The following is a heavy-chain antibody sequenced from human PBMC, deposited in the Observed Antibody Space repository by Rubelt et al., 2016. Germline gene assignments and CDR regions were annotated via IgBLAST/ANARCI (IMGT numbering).Heavy chain of an antibody. V-gene: IGHV1-3*01. D-gene: IGHD4-23*01. CDR3: ARGRAVKLADSGGNDY. CDR1: EYSFTKNP. CDR2: INAGNGNT. Sequence: QVQLVQSGAEVKKPGASVKVSCKASEYSFTKNPIHWVRQAPGQRLEWMGWINAGNGNTQYSQKFQGRVTMTRNTSISTAYMELSSLRSEDTAVYYCARGRAVKLADSGGNDYWGQGTLVTVSS. J-gene: IGHJ4*02.